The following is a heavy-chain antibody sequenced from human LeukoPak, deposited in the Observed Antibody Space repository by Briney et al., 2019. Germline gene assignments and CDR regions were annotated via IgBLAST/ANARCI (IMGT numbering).Heavy chain of an antibody. D-gene: IGHD5-18*01. Sequence: SSETLSLTCAVYGGSFSGYYWSWIRQPPGKGLEWIGEINHSGSTNYNPSLKSRVTISVDTSKNQSSLKLSSVTAADTAVYYCASRRRGYSYGYLVYWGQGTPVTVSS. CDR2: INHSGST. CDR3: ASRRRGYSYGYLVY. J-gene: IGHJ4*02. V-gene: IGHV4-34*01. CDR1: GGSFSGYY.